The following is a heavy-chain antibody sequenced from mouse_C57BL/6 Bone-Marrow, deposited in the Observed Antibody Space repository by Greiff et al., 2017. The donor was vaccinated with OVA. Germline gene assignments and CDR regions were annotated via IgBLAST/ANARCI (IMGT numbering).Heavy chain of an antibody. Sequence: QVQLQQSGAELAKPGASVKLSCKASGYTFTSYWMHWVKQRPGQGLEWIGYINPSSGYTKYNQKFKDKATLTADKSSSTAYMQLSSLTYEDSAVYYGARRACSPNWYFDVWGTGTTVTVSS. CDR2: INPSSGYT. V-gene: IGHV1-7*01. CDR1: GYTFTSYW. CDR3: ARRACSPNWYFDV. J-gene: IGHJ1*03. D-gene: IGHD1-1*01.